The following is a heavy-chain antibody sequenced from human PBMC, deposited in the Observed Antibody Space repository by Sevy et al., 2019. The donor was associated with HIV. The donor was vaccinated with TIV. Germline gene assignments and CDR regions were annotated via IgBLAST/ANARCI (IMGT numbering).Heavy chain of an antibody. CDR3: ARGGDFNDRSAKRDFDY. CDR2: IWNDGSNK. V-gene: IGHV3-33*08. Sequence: GGSLRLSCAASGFTFNNAWMSWVRQAPGKGLEWVAVIWNDGSNKYYADSVKGRFTISRDNSKNTLYLQMNSLRVEDTAVYFCARGGDFNDRSAKRDFDYWGQGTLVTVSS. J-gene: IGHJ4*02. D-gene: IGHD3-22*01. CDR1: GFTFNNAW.